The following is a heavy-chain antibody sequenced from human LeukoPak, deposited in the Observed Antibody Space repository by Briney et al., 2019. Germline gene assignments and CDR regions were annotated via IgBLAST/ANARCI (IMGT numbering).Heavy chain of an antibody. D-gene: IGHD3-10*01. CDR1: GYTLTELS. J-gene: IGHJ4*02. Sequence: GASVKVSCKVSGYTLTELSMHWVRQAPGKGLEWMGGFDPEDGETIYAQKFQGRVTMTEDTSTDTAYMELSSLRSEDTAVYYCAKPYGQVEYYYGLESYYNPFDYWGQGTLVTVSS. CDR3: AKPYGQVEYYYGLESYYNPFDY. CDR2: FDPEDGET. V-gene: IGHV1-24*01.